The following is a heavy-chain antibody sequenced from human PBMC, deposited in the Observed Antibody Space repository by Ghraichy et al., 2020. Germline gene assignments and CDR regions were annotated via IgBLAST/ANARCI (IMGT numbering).Heavy chain of an antibody. J-gene: IGHJ4*02. CDR3: ATALDGPAAIRVLFDY. Sequence: GGSLRLSCAASGFTFSSYAMSWVRQAPGKGLEWVSAISGSGGSTYYADSVKGRFTISRDNSKNTLYLQMNSLRAEDTAVYYCATALDGPAAIRVLFDYWGQGTLVTVSS. CDR1: GFTFSSYA. V-gene: IGHV3-23*01. CDR2: ISGSGGST. D-gene: IGHD2-2*02.